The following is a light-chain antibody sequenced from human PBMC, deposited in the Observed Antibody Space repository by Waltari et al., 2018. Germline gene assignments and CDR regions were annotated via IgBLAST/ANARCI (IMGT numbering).Light chain of an antibody. CDR3: QTWDPDTVV. CDR1: SEHSAYA. Sequence: QLAVTQSPSASASLGASVKLTCTLSSEHSAYAIAWHQHQPEKGPRFLMKIDGGGGHTKGGGIPDRCSGFSSGAERYLTISSLQYEDEAAYYCQTWDPDTVVFGGGTKLTV. V-gene: IGLV4-69*01. J-gene: IGLJ2*01. CDR2: IDGGGGH.